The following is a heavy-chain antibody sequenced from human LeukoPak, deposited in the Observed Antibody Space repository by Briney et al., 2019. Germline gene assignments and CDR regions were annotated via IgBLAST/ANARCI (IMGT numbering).Heavy chain of an antibody. V-gene: IGHV3-11*01. CDR1: GFTFSDYY. CDR3: ARGARRTFYYYGMDV. Sequence: KSGGSLRLSCAASGFTFSDYYMSWIRQAPGKGLEWVSYISSSGSTIYYADSVKGRFTISRDNAKNSLYLQMNSLRAEDTVVYYCARGARRTFYYYGMDVWGQGTTVTVSS. D-gene: IGHD1-1*01. CDR2: ISSSGSTI. J-gene: IGHJ6*02.